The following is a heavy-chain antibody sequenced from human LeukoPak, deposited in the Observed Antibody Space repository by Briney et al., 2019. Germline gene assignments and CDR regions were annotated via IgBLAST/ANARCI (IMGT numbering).Heavy chain of an antibody. J-gene: IGHJ4*02. CDR3: ARGGQPAYYFDY. Sequence: PGGYLRLSCAASGFTFSSYSMNWVRQAPGMGLEWVSSISSSSSYIYYADSVKGRFTISRDNAKNSLYLQMNSLRAEDTAVYYCARGGQPAYYFDYWGQGTLLTVSS. D-gene: IGHD2-2*01. CDR1: GFTFSSYS. CDR2: ISSSSSYI. V-gene: IGHV3-21*01.